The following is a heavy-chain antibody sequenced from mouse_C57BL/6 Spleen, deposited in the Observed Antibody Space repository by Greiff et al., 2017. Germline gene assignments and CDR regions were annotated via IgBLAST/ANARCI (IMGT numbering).Heavy chain of an antibody. Sequence: QVQLQQPGAELVMPGASVKLSCKASGYTFTSYWMHWVKQRPGQGLEWIGEIDPSDSYTNYNQKFKGKSTLTVDKSSRTAYMQLSSLTSEDSAAYYCARKGYVGYFDVWGTGTTVTVAS. J-gene: IGHJ1*03. V-gene: IGHV1-69*01. CDR3: ARKGYVGYFDV. D-gene: IGHD3-1*01. CDR1: GYTFTSYW. CDR2: IDPSDSYT.